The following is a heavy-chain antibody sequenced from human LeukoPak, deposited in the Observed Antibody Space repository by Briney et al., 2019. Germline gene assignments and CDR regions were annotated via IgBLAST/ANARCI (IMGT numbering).Heavy chain of an antibody. V-gene: IGHV5-51*01. CDR3: ARGVYYYDSTNSYFFDY. CDR1: GYSFTNYW. Sequence: HGESLKISCKGSGYSFTNYWIGWVRQMPGKGLEWMGIIYPGDSDTTYSPSFQGQVTISADKSISTAYLQWSSLKASDTAVYYCARGVYYYDSTNSYFFDYWGQGTLVTVSS. J-gene: IGHJ4*02. D-gene: IGHD3-22*01. CDR2: IYPGDSDT.